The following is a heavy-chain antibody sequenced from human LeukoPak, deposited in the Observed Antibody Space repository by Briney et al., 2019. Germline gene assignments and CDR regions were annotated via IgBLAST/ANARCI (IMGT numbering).Heavy chain of an antibody. D-gene: IGHD5-18*01. CDR2: INSDGSST. J-gene: IGHJ6*02. Sequence: SGGSLRLSCAASGFTFSSYWMHWVRQAPGKGLVWVSRINSDGSSTSYADSVKGRFTISRDNAKNSLYLQMNSLRAEDTAVYFCARDLKWGVLGYSYGSGMDVWGQGTTVTVSS. CDR1: GFTFSSYW. CDR3: ARDLKWGVLGYSYGSGMDV. V-gene: IGHV3-74*01.